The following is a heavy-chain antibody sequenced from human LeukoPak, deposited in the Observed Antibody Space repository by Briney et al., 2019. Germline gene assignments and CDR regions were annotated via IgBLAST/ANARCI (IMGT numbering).Heavy chain of an antibody. CDR2: ISSSGSTT. V-gene: IGHV3-48*04. CDR3: AYRGAYYGSAD. J-gene: IGHJ4*02. Sequence: GGSLRLSCEASGFTFSTFAMIWVRQPPGKGLEWVSYISSSGSTTYYADSVKGRFTISRDNAKNSLYLQMNSLRAEDTAVYYCAYRGAYYGSADWGQGTLVTVSS. CDR1: GFTFSTFA. D-gene: IGHD3-10*01.